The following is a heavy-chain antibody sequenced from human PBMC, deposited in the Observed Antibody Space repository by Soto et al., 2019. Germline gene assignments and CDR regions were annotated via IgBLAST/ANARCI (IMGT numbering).Heavy chain of an antibody. Sequence: EVQLVESGGGLVQPGGSLRLSCAASGFTFSSYWMHWVRQAPGKGLVWVSRINSDGSSTSYADSVKGRFTISRDNAKNTQYRQKNSLRAEDTAVYYGGSVYCSGGSCYHLEFWGQGTLVTVSS. V-gene: IGHV3-74*01. CDR2: INSDGSST. CDR3: GSVYCSGGSCYHLEF. J-gene: IGHJ4*02. CDR1: GFTFSSYW. D-gene: IGHD2-15*01.